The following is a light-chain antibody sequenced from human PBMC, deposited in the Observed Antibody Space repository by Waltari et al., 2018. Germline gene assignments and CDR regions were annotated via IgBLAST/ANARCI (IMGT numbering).Light chain of an antibody. V-gene: IGLV6-57*03. CDR3: QSYDSSNNV. J-gene: IGLJ6*01. Sequence: NFMLTQPHSVSESPGKTVTISCTRSSGSIASNYVQWYQQRPGSAPTTVIYEVNQRPSGVPDRFSGSIDSSSNSASLTISGLKTEDEADYYCQSYDSSNNVFGSGTKVTVL. CDR1: SGSIASNY. CDR2: EVN.